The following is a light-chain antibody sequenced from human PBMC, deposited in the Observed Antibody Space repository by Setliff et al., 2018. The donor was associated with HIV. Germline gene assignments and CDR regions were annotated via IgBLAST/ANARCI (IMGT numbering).Light chain of an antibody. CDR1: AGPVTSAHY. J-gene: IGLJ1*01. CDR2: STR. CDR3: LIYEGSSFV. V-gene: IGLV7-43*01. Sequence: QAVVTQEPSLTVSPGGTVTLTCTSSAGPVTSAHYPSWSQQKPGQAPRPLIYSTRNKHSWTPARFSGSLLGGKPALTLSGVQPEDEAEYYCLIYEGSSFVFGLGTKVTVL.